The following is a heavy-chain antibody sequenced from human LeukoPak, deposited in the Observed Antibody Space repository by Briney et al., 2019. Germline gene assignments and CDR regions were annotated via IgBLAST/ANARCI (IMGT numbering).Heavy chain of an antibody. CDR1: GFTFSSYS. CDR2: ISSSSSYI. CDR3: ATTRGYSYGYGENDY. D-gene: IGHD5-18*01. Sequence: PGGSLRLSCAASGFTFSSYSMNWVRQAPGKGLEWVSSISSSSSYIYYADSVKGRFTIPRDNAKNSLYLQMNSLRAEDTAVYYCATTRGYSYGYGENDYWGQGTLVTVSS. J-gene: IGHJ4*02. V-gene: IGHV3-21*01.